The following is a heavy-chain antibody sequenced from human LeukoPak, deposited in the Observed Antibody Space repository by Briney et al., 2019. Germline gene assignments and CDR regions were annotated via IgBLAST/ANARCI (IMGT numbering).Heavy chain of an antibody. CDR2: ISSNGGST. D-gene: IGHD6-6*01. V-gene: IGHV3-64*01. J-gene: IGHJ6*03. Sequence: GGSLRLSCAASGFTFSSYAMHWVRQAPGKGLEYVSAISSNGGSTYYANSVKGRFTISRDNSKNTLYLQMGSLRAEDMAVYYCARTLEAARRYYYYYMDVWGKGTTVTVSS. CDR3: ARTLEAARRYYYYYMDV. CDR1: GFTFSSYA.